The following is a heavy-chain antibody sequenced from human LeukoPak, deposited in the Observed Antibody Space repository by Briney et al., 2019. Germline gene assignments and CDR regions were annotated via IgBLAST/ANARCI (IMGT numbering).Heavy chain of an antibody. Sequence: SETLSLTCAVSGGSISSSNWWSWVRQPPGKGLEWIGEINHSGSTNYNPSLKSRVTISVDTSKNQFSLKLSFVTAADTAVYYCARRIVGATADYWGQGTLVTVSS. D-gene: IGHD1-26*01. CDR3: ARRIVGATADY. CDR1: GGSISSSNW. J-gene: IGHJ4*02. V-gene: IGHV4-4*02. CDR2: INHSGST.